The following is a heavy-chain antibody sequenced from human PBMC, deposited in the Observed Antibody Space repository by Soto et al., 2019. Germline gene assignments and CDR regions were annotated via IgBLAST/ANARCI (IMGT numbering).Heavy chain of an antibody. D-gene: IGHD6-13*01. V-gene: IGHV3-66*01. Sequence: EVQLVESGGGLVQPGGSLRLSCAASGFTVSSNYMSWVRQAPGKGLEWVSVIYSGGSTYYADSVKGRCTISRDNSKNTLYLQMNSLRAEDTAVYYLARDTSHSSSWSFDYWGQGTLVTVSS. CDR3: ARDTSHSSSWSFDY. CDR1: GFTVSSNY. J-gene: IGHJ4*02. CDR2: IYSGGST.